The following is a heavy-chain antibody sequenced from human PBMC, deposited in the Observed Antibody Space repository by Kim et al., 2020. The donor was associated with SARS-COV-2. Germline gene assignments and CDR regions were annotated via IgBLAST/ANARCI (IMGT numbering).Heavy chain of an antibody. CDR1: GFTFSDYS. CDR3: ARELRFRYGMDV. V-gene: IGHV3-48*02. CDR2: ISSSKNTI. Sequence: GGSLRLSCAASGFTFSDYSMNWVRQAPGKGLEWVSYISSSKNTIYYADSVKGRFTISRDNAKNSLYLQMISLRDEDTAVYHCARELRFRYGMDVWGQGTTVTVSS. D-gene: IGHD3-3*01. J-gene: IGHJ6*02.